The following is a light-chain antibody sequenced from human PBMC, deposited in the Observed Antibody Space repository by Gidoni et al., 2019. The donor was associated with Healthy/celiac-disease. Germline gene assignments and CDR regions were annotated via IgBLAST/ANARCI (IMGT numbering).Light chain of an antibody. CDR2: DAS. CDR1: QRVSSY. CDR3: QQRSNWPPLT. Sequence: EIVLTQSPATLSLSPGERATLSCRASQRVSSYLAWNQQKPGQAPRLLIYDASNRATGIPARFSGRGSGTDFTLTINSLEPEDFAVYYCQQRSNWPPLTFGGGTKVEIK. J-gene: IGKJ4*01. V-gene: IGKV3-11*01.